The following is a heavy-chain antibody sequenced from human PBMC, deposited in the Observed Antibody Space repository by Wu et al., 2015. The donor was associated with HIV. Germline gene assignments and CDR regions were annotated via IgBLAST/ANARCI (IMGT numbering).Heavy chain of an antibody. V-gene: IGHV1-46*01. CDR1: GYTFTTYY. Sequence: QIHLVQSGAEVKRPGASVKVSCKASGYTFTTYYIHWVRQAPGQGLEWMGIINPGGGNTNYAHKFQGRVTMTRDTSTSTVHMELSSLRSEDTAVYYCVSFSPVYSGSYSWDVWGQGTTVTVAS. CDR2: INPGGGNT. CDR3: VSFSPVYSGSYSWDV. D-gene: IGHD3-10*01. J-gene: IGHJ6*02.